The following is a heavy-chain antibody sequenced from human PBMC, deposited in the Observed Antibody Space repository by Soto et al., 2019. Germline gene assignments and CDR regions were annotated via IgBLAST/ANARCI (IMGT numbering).Heavy chain of an antibody. D-gene: IGHD1-26*01. J-gene: IGHJ4*02. CDR3: ARVPTWADVYFDY. CDR2: IFYSGSS. V-gene: IGHV4-30-4*01. CDR1: GGSISSGDHY. Sequence: SETLSLTCTVSGGSISSGDHYWSWIRQTPGKGLEWIAYIFYSGSSYYNPSLKSRITISVDLSKNQFSLKLRSVTAADTAVYFCARVPTWADVYFDYWGQGILVTVSS.